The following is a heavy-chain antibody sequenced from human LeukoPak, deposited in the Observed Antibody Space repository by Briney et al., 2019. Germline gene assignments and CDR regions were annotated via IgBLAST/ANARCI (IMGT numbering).Heavy chain of an antibody. J-gene: IGHJ1*01. V-gene: IGHV1-2*02. CDR2: INPNSGGT. CDR3: ARALYYDSSGYYSSSYYYFQH. CDR1: GYTFTSYY. Sequence: ASVKVSCKASGYTFTSYYLHWVRQDPGQGLEWMGWINPNSGGTNYAQKFQGRVTMTRDTSISTAYMELSRLRSDDTAEYYCARALYYDSSGYYSSSYYYFQHWGQGTLVTVSS. D-gene: IGHD3-22*01.